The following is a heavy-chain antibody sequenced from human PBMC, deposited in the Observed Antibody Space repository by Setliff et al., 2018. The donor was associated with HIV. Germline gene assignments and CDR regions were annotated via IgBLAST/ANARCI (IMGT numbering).Heavy chain of an antibody. D-gene: IGHD3-10*01. Sequence: GSLRLSCAASGFSVTNNYMMWVRQAPGKGLEWVSTLYSAGTSYFAGSWAGRFTISRDTSKNTLYLHMNSLRAEDTALYYCARQISFGLPTDYGTSSGFEYFDNWGQGTLVTVSS. CDR3: ARQISFGLPTDYGTSSGFEYFDN. CDR1: GFSVTNNY. V-gene: IGHV3-66*04. CDR2: LYSAGTS. J-gene: IGHJ4*02.